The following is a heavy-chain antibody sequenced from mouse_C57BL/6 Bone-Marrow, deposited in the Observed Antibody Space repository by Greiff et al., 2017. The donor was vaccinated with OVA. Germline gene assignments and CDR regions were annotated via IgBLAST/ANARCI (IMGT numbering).Heavy chain of an antibody. D-gene: IGHD1-1*01. CDR1: GFNIKDYY. V-gene: IGHV14-1*01. CDR2: IDPEDGDT. J-gene: IGHJ1*03. CDR3: TSYYYGSSNV. Sequence: VQLQQPGAELVKPGASVKLSCTASGFNIKDYYMHWVKQRPEQGLEWIGRIDPEDGDTEYAPKFQGKATMTADTSSNTAYLQLSSLTSEDTAVYYCTSYYYGSSNVWGTGTTVTVSS.